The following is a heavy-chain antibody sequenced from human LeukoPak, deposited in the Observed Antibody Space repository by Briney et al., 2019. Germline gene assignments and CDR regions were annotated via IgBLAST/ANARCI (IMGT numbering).Heavy chain of an antibody. CDR3: ARVGGKGGYDT. J-gene: IGHJ5*02. CDR1: GYSISSGYY. D-gene: IGHD5-12*01. V-gene: IGHV4-38-2*02. Sequence: PSETLSLTCTVSGYSISSGYYWGWIRQPPGKGLEWIGSIYHSGSTYYNPSLKSRVTISVDTSKNQFSLKLSSVTAADTAVYYCARVGGKGGYDTWGQGTLVTVSS. CDR2: IYHSGST.